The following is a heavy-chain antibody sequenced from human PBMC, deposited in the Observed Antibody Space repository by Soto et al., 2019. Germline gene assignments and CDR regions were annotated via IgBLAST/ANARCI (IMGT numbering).Heavy chain of an antibody. Sequence: SETLSLTCTVSGGSVNGDNFYWSWIRQPPGRGLEWIGYIYYTGSTNYNPSLKSRVTISIDTSRNQFSLKLSSVTAADTAAYYCAREFSNSPEAFDSWGQGSLVTVSS. CDR2: IYYTGST. J-gene: IGHJ4*02. D-gene: IGHD6-6*01. CDR1: GGSVNGDNFY. CDR3: AREFSNSPEAFDS. V-gene: IGHV4-61*01.